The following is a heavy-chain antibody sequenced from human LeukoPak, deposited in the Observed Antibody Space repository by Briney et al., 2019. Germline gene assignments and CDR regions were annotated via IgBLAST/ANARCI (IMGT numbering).Heavy chain of an antibody. CDR1: GFTFSSYW. Sequence: GGSLRLSCAVSGFTFSSYWMSWVRQAPGKGLEWVANIKEDGSEKYYVDSVKGRFTISRDNAKNSLFLQMNSLRVEDTAVYFCARGGLTGAIDDWGQGTLVTVSS. CDR2: IKEDGSEK. J-gene: IGHJ4*02. D-gene: IGHD3-16*01. V-gene: IGHV3-7*01. CDR3: ARGGLTGAIDD.